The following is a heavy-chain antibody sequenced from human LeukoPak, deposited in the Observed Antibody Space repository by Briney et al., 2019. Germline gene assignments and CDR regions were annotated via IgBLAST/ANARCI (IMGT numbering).Heavy chain of an antibody. Sequence: PGGSLRLSCAASGFTFSSYAMSWVRQAPGKGLEWVSVISGSGGSTYYADSVKGRFTISRDNSKNTLYLQMNSLRAEDTAVYYCANQWLVPEYYFDYWGQGTLVTVSS. CDR3: ANQWLVPEYYFDY. CDR2: ISGSGGST. J-gene: IGHJ4*02. D-gene: IGHD6-19*01. CDR1: GFTFSSYA. V-gene: IGHV3-23*01.